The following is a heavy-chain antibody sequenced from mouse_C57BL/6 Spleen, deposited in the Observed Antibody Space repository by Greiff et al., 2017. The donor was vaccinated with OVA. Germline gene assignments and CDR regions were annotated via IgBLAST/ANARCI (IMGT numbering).Heavy chain of an antibody. J-gene: IGHJ4*01. Sequence: QVQLQQPGAELVKPGASVKMSCKASGYTFTSYWITWVKQRPGQGLEWIGDIYPGSGSTNYNEKFKSKATLTVDTSSSTASMQLSSLTSEDSAVYYCARSGTSVHAMDYWGQGTSVTVSS. D-gene: IGHD4-1*01. CDR3: ARSGTSVHAMDY. CDR1: GYTFTSYW. CDR2: IYPGSGST. V-gene: IGHV1-55*01.